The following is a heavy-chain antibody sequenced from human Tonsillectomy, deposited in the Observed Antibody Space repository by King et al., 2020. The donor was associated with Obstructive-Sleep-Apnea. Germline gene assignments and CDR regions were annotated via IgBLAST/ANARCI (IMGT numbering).Heavy chain of an antibody. J-gene: IGHJ4*02. CDR3: ARDSHYCSSTSCSMYYFDY. CDR2: ISYDGSNK. V-gene: IGHV3-30*04. Sequence: VQLVESGGGVVQPGRSLRLSCAASGFTFSSYAMHWVRQAPGKGLEWVAVISYDGSNKYYADSVKGRFTISRDNSKNTLYLQMNSLRAEDTAVYYCARDSHYCSSTSCSMYYFDYWGQGTLVTVSS. CDR1: GFTFSSYA. D-gene: IGHD2-2*01.